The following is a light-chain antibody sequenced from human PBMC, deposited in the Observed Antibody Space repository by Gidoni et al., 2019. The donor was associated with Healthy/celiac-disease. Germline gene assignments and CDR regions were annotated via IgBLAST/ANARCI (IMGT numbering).Light chain of an antibody. V-gene: IGKV1-39*01. CDR1: QSLSSY. CDR2: AAS. Sequence: DIQMTQSPSSLSASVGDRVTITCRASQSLSSYLNWYQQKPGKAPKLLIYAASSLQSGVPSRFSGSGSETDFTLTISSLQPEEFATYYCQQSYSTPRTFGQGTKLEIK. CDR3: QQSYSTPRT. J-gene: IGKJ2*01.